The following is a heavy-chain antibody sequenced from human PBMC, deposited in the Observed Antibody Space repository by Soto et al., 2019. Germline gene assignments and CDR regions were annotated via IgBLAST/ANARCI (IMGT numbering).Heavy chain of an antibody. V-gene: IGHV4-59*01. CDR2: IYDSGIT. Sequence: SETLSLTCSVSGASLASYYWGWIRLSPGKGLEWIAYIYDSGITMYNPSLKSRVTMSVDTSKNQFSLNLTSVTAADTAVYYCARGAAFWSDPWGQGTLVTVSS. D-gene: IGHD2-15*01. J-gene: IGHJ5*02. CDR1: GASLASYY. CDR3: ARGAAFWSDP.